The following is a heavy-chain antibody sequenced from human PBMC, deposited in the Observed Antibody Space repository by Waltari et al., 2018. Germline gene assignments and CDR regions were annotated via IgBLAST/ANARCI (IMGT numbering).Heavy chain of an antibody. V-gene: IGHV1-2*04. J-gene: IGHJ3*01. D-gene: IGHD7-27*01. CDR3: ARARAWGPKAFDV. Sequence: QVQLVQSEAEVRKPGASVKVSCQASGDNFIDYYVHWVRQAPGQGLEWMGWVNPNSGGTMYLRKFEGWVTFSTDTSVNTAYMEVTRLKSDDTATYFCARARAWGPKAFDVWGQGTRLTVSS. CDR1: GDNFIDYY. CDR2: VNPNSGGT.